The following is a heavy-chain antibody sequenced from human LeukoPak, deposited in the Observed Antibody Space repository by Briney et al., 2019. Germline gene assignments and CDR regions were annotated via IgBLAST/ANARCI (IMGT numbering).Heavy chain of an antibody. V-gene: IGHV3-33*01. D-gene: IGHD4-11*01. CDR1: GFSFSKYG. CDR3: ARLHRDYFDS. Sequence: PGGSLRLSCTASGFSFSKYGMHWVRQAPGKGLEWVAVIWHDGSKQHYADFVKGRFTISRDNAKNSLYLQMNSLRAEDTAVYYCARLHRDYFDSWGQGTLVTVSS. CDR2: IWHDGSKQ. J-gene: IGHJ4*02.